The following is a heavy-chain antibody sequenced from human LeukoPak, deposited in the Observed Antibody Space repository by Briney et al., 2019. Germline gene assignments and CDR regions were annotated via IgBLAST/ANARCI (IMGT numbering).Heavy chain of an antibody. V-gene: IGHV3-23*01. D-gene: IGHD3-10*01. CDR3: AKARRTVLLWFGESKAPDY. Sequence: PGGSLRLSCAASGFTFSDYYMSWVRQAPGKGLEWVSAISGSGGSTYYADSVKGRFTISRDNSKNTLYLQMNSLRAEDTAVYYCAKARRTVLLWFGESKAPDYWGQGTLVTVSS. J-gene: IGHJ4*02. CDR2: ISGSGGST. CDR1: GFTFSDYY.